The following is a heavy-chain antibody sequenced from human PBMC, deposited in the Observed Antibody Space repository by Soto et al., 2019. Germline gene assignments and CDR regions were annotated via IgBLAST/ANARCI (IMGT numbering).Heavy chain of an antibody. CDR2: IYYSGSA. J-gene: IGHJ3*02. Sequence: QLQLKESGPGLVKPSETLSLTCSVSGGSIDTDSYNWDWIRQPPGKGLEWIGTIYYSGSADYHPTLKSRVTISVDTSKNQFSLKLTSVTAADTAVYFCARFFGNAFDIWGHGKLVSISP. V-gene: IGHV4-39*01. CDR1: GGSIDTDSYN. D-gene: IGHD3-3*01. CDR3: ARFFGNAFDI.